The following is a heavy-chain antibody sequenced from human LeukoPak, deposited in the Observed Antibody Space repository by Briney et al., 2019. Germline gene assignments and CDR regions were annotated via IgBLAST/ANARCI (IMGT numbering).Heavy chain of an antibody. Sequence: GGSLRLSCAASGFTFDDYAMHWVRQAPGKGLEWVSGISWNSGSIGYADSVKGRFTISRDNAKNSLYLQMNSLRAEDMALYYCAKASGSSGEFAYYFDYWGQGTLVTVSS. V-gene: IGHV3-9*03. CDR2: ISWNSGSI. CDR1: GFTFDDYA. CDR3: AKASGSSGEFAYYFDY. J-gene: IGHJ4*02. D-gene: IGHD6-25*01.